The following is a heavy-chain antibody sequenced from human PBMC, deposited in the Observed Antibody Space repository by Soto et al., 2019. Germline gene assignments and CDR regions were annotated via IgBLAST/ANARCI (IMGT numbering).Heavy chain of an antibody. J-gene: IGHJ4*02. CDR1: GGSISTYY. V-gene: IGHV4-4*07. CDR2: FYTSGSA. D-gene: IGHD3-22*01. CDR3: ARGTPYYDSSGYSYYFDY. Sequence: SETLSLTCTVSGGSISTYYWSWIRQPAGKGLEWIGRFYTSGSANYNPSPKSQVTMSVDTSNNQFSLKLSSVTAADTAVYYCARGTPYYDSSGYSYYFDYWGQGALVTVSS.